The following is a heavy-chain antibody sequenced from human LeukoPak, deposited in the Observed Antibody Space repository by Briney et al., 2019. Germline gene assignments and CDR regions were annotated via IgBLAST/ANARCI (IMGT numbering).Heavy chain of an antibody. J-gene: IGHJ4*02. V-gene: IGHV1-2*02. D-gene: IGHD3-3*01. CDR2: INPNSGGT. Sequence: ASVKVSCKASGYTFTGYYMHWVRQAPGQGLEWMGWINPNSGGTNYAQKFQGRVTMTRDTSISTAYMELSRLRSDDTAVYYCARGGRGESTIFGVAHFDYWAREPWSPSPQ. CDR3: ARGGRGESTIFGVAHFDY. CDR1: GYTFTGYY.